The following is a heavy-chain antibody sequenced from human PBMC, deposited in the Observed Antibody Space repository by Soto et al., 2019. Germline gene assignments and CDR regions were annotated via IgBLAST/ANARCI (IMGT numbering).Heavy chain of an antibody. J-gene: IGHJ4*02. CDR2: IIPIFGTA. Sequence: SVKVSCKASGGTFSSYAISWVRQAPGQGLEWMGGIIPIFGTANYAQKFQGRVTITADESTSTAYMELSSLRSEDTAVYYCARNPPYCGGDCLWGQGTLVTVSS. D-gene: IGHD2-21*02. V-gene: IGHV1-69*13. CDR1: GGTFSSYA. CDR3: ARNPPYCGGDCL.